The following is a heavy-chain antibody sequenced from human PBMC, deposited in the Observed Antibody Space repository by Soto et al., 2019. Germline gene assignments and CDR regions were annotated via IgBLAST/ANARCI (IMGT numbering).Heavy chain of an antibody. Sequence: EVQLVESGGGLVQPGRSLRLSCAASGFTFDDYAMHWVRQAPGKGLEWVSGISWNSGSIGYADSVKGRFTISRDNAKNSLYLQMNSLRDEDTALYYCATSDYSNKDNYFDYWGQGTLVTVSS. J-gene: IGHJ4*02. CDR1: GFTFDDYA. D-gene: IGHD4-4*01. CDR2: ISWNSGSI. V-gene: IGHV3-9*01. CDR3: ATSDYSNKDNYFDY.